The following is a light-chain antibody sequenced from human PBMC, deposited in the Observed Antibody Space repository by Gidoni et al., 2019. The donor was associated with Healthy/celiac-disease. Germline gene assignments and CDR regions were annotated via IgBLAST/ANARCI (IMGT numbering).Light chain of an antibody. CDR1: QSLLHSDGKTY. V-gene: IGKV2D-29*01. CDR3: MQSIQVPWT. J-gene: IGKJ1*01. Sequence: DIVMTQTPLSLSVTPGQPASISCKSSQSLLHSDGKTYLYWYLQKAGQPPQVLIYKVSNRISGVPDRVSGSGSGTDFTLKISRVEAEDVGVYYCMQSIQVPWTFGQGTKVE. CDR2: KVS.